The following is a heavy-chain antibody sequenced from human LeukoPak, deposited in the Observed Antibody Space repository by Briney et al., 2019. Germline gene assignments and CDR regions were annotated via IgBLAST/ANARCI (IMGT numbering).Heavy chain of an antibody. CDR2: IYTSGST. V-gene: IGHV4-61*02. Sequence: PSQTLSLTCTVSGGSISSGSYYWSWIPQPAGKGLDWIGRIYTSGSTNYNPSLRSRVTISVDTYKNQFSLKLSSVTAADTAVYYCARLNYGSYLDYWGQGTLVTVSS. CDR1: GGSISSGSYY. CDR3: ARLNYGSYLDY. D-gene: IGHD3-10*01. J-gene: IGHJ4*02.